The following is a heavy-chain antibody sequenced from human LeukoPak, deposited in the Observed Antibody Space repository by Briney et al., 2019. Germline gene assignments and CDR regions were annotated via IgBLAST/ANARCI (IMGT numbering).Heavy chain of an antibody. CDR2: ISSSSYI. V-gene: IGHV3-21*01. Sequence: GGSLRLSCAASGFTFSSYSMNWVRQAPGKGLEWVSSISSSSYIYYADSVKGRFTISRDNAKNTLYLQMNSLRAEDTAVYYCARDGRSWFDPWGQGTLVTVSS. CDR3: ARDGRSWFDP. J-gene: IGHJ5*02. CDR1: GFTFSSYS.